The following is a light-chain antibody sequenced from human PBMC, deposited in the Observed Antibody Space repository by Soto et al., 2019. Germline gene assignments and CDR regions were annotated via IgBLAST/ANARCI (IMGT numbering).Light chain of an antibody. CDR1: QSVNSKY. V-gene: IGKV3-20*01. CDR3: QQYCRSPFT. Sequence: VLTQSQGAPSLSPGERATLSYRASQSVNSKYLAWYQQKPEQAPRVLIYGTSIWDSGVPVRFSGGGSGTDFTLTITRLEPEDFVVYFCQQYCRSPFTFGHGTKVEIK. CDR2: GTS. J-gene: IGKJ3*01.